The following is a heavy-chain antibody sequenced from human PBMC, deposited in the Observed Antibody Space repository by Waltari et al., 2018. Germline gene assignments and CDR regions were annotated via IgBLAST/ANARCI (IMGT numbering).Heavy chain of an antibody. J-gene: IGHJ4*02. D-gene: IGHD5-18*01. CDR1: GFTFGDYA. CDR2: IRTKVSGETT. Sequence: EVQLVESGGGLVQPGRSLRLSCTASGFTFGDYAMSWFRQAPGKGREWEGFIRTKVSGETTEYAASVKGRFTVSRDDSKNIAYLQMNSLKTEDTAVYYCSRAGSRQLWRLPDYWGQGALVTVSS. V-gene: IGHV3-49*03. CDR3: SRAGSRQLWRLPDY.